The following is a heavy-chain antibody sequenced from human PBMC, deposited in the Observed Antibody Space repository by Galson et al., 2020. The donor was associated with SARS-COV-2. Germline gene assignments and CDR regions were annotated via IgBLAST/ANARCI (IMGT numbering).Heavy chain of an antibody. CDR2: IYWNDDK. Sequence: ESGPTLVKPTQTLTLTCTFSGFSLTTSGVGVGWIRQPPGKALEWLALIYWNDDKRYSPSLKSRLTITKDTSKNQVVLTMTNMDPVDTATYFCAHSAPSSLTIFGVVIVKDDFDYWGQGTLVTVSS. CDR3: AHSAPSSLTIFGVVIVKDDFDY. V-gene: IGHV2-5*01. CDR1: GFSLTTSGVG. D-gene: IGHD3-3*01. J-gene: IGHJ4*02.